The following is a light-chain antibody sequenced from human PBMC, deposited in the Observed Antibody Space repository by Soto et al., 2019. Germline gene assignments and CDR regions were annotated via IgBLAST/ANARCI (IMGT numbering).Light chain of an antibody. CDR2: AAS. J-gene: IGKJ1*01. CDR1: QGIANY. Sequence: DIQLTQTHSFLSSSVGARVTISCRASQGIANYLAWYQQKPGKAPKLLIYAASTLQSGVPSRFSGSGSGTEFTLTISSLQPEDFATYCCQQFNSFPRPFGQVT. V-gene: IGKV1-9*01. CDR3: QQFNSFPRP.